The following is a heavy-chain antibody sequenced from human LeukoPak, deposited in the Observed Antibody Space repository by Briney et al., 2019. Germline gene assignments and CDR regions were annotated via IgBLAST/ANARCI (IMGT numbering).Heavy chain of an antibody. CDR3: ARGGGNFDY. Sequence: GGSLRLSCTAAGLTFSNYWMSWVRQAPGKGLEWVANIKQDGSERYYVDSVKGRFTISRDNAKTSLYLQMNSLRAEDTAVYHCARGGGNFDYWGQGTLVTVSS. V-gene: IGHV3-7*01. CDR2: IKQDGSER. J-gene: IGHJ4*02. CDR1: GLTFSNYW.